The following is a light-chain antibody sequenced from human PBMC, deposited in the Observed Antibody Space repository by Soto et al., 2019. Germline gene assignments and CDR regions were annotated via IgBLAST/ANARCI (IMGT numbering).Light chain of an antibody. J-gene: IGLJ1*01. CDR3: SSYTSSSTFYV. V-gene: IGLV2-14*01. Sequence: LTQPASVSGSPGQSITISCTGTSSDVGGYNYVSWYQQHPGKAPKLMIYEVISRPSGVSIRFSGSKSGNTASLTISGLQAEDEADYYCSSYTSSSTFYVFGTGTKVTVL. CDR2: EVI. CDR1: SSDVGGYNY.